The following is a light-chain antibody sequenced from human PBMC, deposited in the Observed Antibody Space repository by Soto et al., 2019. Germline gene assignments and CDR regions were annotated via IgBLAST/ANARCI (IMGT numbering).Light chain of an antibody. CDR2: DVS. J-gene: IGLJ1*01. V-gene: IGLV2-14*01. CDR1: SSDVGGYNY. Sequence: QSALTQPPSASGSPGQSVTISCTGTSSDVGGYNYVSWYQQYPGKAPKIMIYDVSKRPSGVSNRFSGSKSGNTASLTISGLQAEDEADYYCTSYTSSSTQVFGTGTKVTVL. CDR3: TSYTSSSTQV.